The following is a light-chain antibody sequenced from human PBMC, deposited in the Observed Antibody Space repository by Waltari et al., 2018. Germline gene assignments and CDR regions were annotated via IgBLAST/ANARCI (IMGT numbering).Light chain of an antibody. V-gene: IGKV1-5*03. CDR3: QQYNTFPLT. J-gene: IGKJ4*01. CDR2: KAS. CDR1: QTISSS. Sequence: DIQMTQSPSTLSASVGDRVTITCRASQTISSSLAWYQQKPGKAPILLIYKASSLESGVPSRFSGSGSGTEFTLTISSLQPDDFATYYCQQYNTFPLTFGGGTKVEIK.